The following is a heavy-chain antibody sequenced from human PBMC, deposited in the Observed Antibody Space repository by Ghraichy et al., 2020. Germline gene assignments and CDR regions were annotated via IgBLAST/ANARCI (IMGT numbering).Heavy chain of an antibody. CDR2: INPSGGST. CDR3: ARDGSTIFGVALYYYYGMDV. CDR1: GYTFTSYY. Sequence: ASVKVSCKASGYTFTSYYMHWVRQAPGQGLEWMGIINPSGGSTSYAQKFQGRVTMTRDTSTSTVYMELSSLRSEDTAVYYCARDGSTIFGVALYYYYGMDVWGQGTTVTVSS. V-gene: IGHV1-46*01. D-gene: IGHD3-3*01. J-gene: IGHJ6*02.